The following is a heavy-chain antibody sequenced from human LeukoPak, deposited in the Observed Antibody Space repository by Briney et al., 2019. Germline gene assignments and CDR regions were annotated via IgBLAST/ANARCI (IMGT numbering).Heavy chain of an antibody. J-gene: IGHJ4*02. D-gene: IGHD6-13*01. V-gene: IGHV4-34*01. CDR3: ARGYSSSWYVYFDY. Sequence: PSETLSLTCAVYGGSFSGYYWSWIRQPPGKGLEWTGEINHSGSTNYNPSLKSRVTISVDTSKNQFSLKLSSVTAADTAVYYCARGYSSSWYVYFDYWGQGTLVTVSS. CDR2: INHSGST. CDR1: GGSFSGYY.